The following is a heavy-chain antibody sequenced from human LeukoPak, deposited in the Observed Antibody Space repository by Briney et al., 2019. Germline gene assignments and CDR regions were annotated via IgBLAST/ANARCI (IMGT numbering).Heavy chain of an antibody. D-gene: IGHD6-6*01. J-gene: IGHJ4*02. Sequence: GGSLRLSCGASGFTFSAYGMGWVRQAPGKGLEWVSTISGIGYHTFYPDSVRGRFNITSDNSANTLYLQMNSLRAEDTALYYCAKHRGSSFIYSVDSWGQGTLVTVSS. CDR1: GFTFSAYG. CDR2: ISGIGYHT. V-gene: IGHV3-23*01. CDR3: AKHRGSSFIYSVDS.